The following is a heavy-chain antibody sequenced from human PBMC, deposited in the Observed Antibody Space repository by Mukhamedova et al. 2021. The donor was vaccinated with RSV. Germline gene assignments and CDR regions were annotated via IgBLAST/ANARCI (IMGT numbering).Heavy chain of an antibody. V-gene: IGHV5-51*01. J-gene: IGHJ4*02. D-gene: IGHD6-13*01. CDR3: ARQPLRAAADY. Sequence: SLSFQGQVTISADKSISTAYLQWSSLKASDTAMYYCARQPLRAAADYWGQGTLVTVSS.